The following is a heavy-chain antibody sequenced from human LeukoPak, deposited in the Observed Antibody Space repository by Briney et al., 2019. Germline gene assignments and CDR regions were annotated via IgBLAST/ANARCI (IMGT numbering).Heavy chain of an antibody. CDR3: ARAPDTAMVIFDY. D-gene: IGHD5-18*01. V-gene: IGHV4-59*01. CDR1: GGSISSYY. J-gene: IGHJ4*02. Sequence: PSETLSLTCTVSGGSISSYYWSWIRQPPGKGLEWIGYIYYSGSTNYNPSLKSRVTISVDTSKNQFSLKLSSATAADTAVYYCARAPDTAMVIFDYWGQGTLVTVSS. CDR2: IYYSGST.